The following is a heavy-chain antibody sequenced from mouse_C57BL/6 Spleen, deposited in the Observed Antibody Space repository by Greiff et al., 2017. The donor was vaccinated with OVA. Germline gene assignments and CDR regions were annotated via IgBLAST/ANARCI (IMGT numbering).Heavy chain of an antibody. CDR2: ISSGSSTI. Sequence: EVHLVESGGGLVKPGGSLKLSCAASGFTFSDYGMHWVRQAPEKGLEWVAYISSGSSTIYYADTVKGRFTISRDNAKNTLFLQMTSLRSEDTAMYYCARLGDYDYFYAMDYWGQGTSVTVSS. CDR3: ARLGDYDYFYAMDY. CDR1: GFTFSDYG. J-gene: IGHJ4*01. D-gene: IGHD2-4*01. V-gene: IGHV5-17*01.